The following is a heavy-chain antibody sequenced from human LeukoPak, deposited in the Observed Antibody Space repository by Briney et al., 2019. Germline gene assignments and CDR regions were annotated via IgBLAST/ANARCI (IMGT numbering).Heavy chain of an antibody. V-gene: IGHV4-34*01. CDR3: ARLATRYCTNGVCYPLYYYYYGMDV. J-gene: IGHJ6*02. CDR1: GGSFSGYY. CDR2: INHSGST. Sequence: SETLSLTCAVYGGSFSGYYWSWIRQPPGKGLEWIGEINHSGSTNYNPSLKSRVTISVDTSKNQFSLKLSSVTAADTAVYYCARLATRYCTNGVCYPLYYYYYGMDVWGHGTTVTVSS. D-gene: IGHD2-8*01.